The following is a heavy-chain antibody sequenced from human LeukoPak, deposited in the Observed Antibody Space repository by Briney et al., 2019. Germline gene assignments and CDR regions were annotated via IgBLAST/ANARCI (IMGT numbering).Heavy chain of an antibody. CDR2: IIPIFGTA. V-gene: IGHV1-69*13. D-gene: IGHD6-13*01. J-gene: IGHJ4*02. Sequence: SVKVSCKASGGTFSSYAISWVRQAPGQGLEWMGGIIPIFGTANYAQKFQGRVTITADESTSTAYMELSSLRSEDTAVHYCARDAPSLLAAAAPFDYWGQGTLVTVSS. CDR3: ARDAPSLLAAAAPFDY. CDR1: GGTFSSYA.